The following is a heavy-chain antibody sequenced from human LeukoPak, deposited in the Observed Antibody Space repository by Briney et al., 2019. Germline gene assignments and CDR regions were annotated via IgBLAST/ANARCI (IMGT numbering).Heavy chain of an antibody. J-gene: IGHJ4*02. CDR2: INPNTGGT. Sequence: ASVKVSCKASGYTFTGHYMHWVRQAPGQGLEWMGWINPNTGGTDYAQNFQGRVTMTRDTSISTAYMELSRLRPDDTAVYYCASLPNEDIVVVPAALSNWGQGTLVTVSS. CDR3: ASLPNEDIVVVPAALSN. V-gene: IGHV1-2*02. D-gene: IGHD2-2*01. CDR1: GYTFTGHY.